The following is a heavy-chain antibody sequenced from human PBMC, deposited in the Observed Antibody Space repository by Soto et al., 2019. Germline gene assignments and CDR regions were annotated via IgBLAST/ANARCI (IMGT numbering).Heavy chain of an antibody. D-gene: IGHD2-21*02. Sequence: QITLKESGPTLVKPTQTLTLTCTFSGFSLDTGGLGVGWIRQPPGKALEWLALIYWDGDKRYSPSLKSRLSITKHTANNHVFLTLTDMDPVDTGTYYCAHSRCGVDCLRSYSSHYYYGMDVWGQGTTVTVSS. J-gene: IGHJ6*02. CDR2: IYWDGDK. CDR1: GFSLDTGGLG. CDR3: AHSRCGVDCLRSYSSHYYYGMDV. V-gene: IGHV2-5*02.